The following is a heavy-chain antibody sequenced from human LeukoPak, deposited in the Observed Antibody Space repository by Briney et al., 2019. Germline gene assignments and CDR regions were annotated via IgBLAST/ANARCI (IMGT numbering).Heavy chain of an antibody. CDR3: ARVGGTNYYYYGMDV. CDR1: GGSISNYY. V-gene: IGHV4-59*01. D-gene: IGHD1-26*01. CDR2: IYYSGST. J-gene: IGHJ6*02. Sequence: SETLSLTCTVSGGSISNYYWSWIRQPPGKGLEWLGYIYYSGSTNYNPSLKSRVTISVDTSKNQFSLKLSSVTAADTAVYYCARVGGTNYYYYGMDVWGQGTTVTVSS.